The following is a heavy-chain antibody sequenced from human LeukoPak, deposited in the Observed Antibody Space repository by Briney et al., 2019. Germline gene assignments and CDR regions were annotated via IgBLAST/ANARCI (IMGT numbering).Heavy chain of an antibody. J-gene: IGHJ5*02. CDR3: ARRWVVVPAAKVALSWFDP. V-gene: IGHV4-39*01. D-gene: IGHD2-2*01. CDR1: GGSISSSSYY. CDR2: IYYSGST. Sequence: SETLSLTCTVSGGSISSSSYYWGWIRQPPGKGLEWIGSIYYSGSTYYNPSLKSRVTISVDTSKNQFSLKLSSVTAADTAVYYCARRWVVVPAAKVALSWFDPWGQGTLVTVSS.